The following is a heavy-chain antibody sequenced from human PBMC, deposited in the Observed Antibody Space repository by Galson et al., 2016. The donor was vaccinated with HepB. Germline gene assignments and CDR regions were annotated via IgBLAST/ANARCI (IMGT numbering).Heavy chain of an antibody. CDR2: IDWDDDK. CDR1: GFSLTTSGMR. Sequence: PALVKPTQTLTLTCTFSGFSLTTSGMRVAWIRQPPGKALEWLALIDWDDDKYYSTSLQTRLTISKDTSKNQVVLTMTNMDPVDTATYYCARIRYNAYYYYGMDVWGQGTTVTVSS. V-gene: IGHV2-70*01. J-gene: IGHJ6*02. D-gene: IGHD1-1*01. CDR3: ARIRYNAYYYYGMDV.